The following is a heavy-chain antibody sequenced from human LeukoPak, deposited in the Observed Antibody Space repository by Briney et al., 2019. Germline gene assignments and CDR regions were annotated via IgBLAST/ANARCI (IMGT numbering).Heavy chain of an antibody. J-gene: IGHJ3*02. CDR3: ARHVPAAGRAFDI. Sequence: ETLSLTGVVYGGSSGVYYGSWIRHPPGRGLGGMGFIYYSGITNYNPSLKSRVTMSVDTSNNQFSLKLSSVTAADTAVYYCARHVPAAGRAFDIWGQGTMVTVSS. V-gene: IGHV4-59*08. CDR1: GGSSGVYY. D-gene: IGHD6-13*01. CDR2: IYYSGIT.